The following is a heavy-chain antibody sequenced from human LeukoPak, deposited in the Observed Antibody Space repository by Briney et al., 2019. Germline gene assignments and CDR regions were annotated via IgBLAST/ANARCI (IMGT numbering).Heavy chain of an antibody. V-gene: IGHV3-30*02. CDR3: AKDGGSDPDSFDI. J-gene: IGHJ3*02. Sequence: SGGSLRLSRAASGFTFSSYVMHWVRQAPGKGLEWLAFIRYDGSNKNYADSVKGRFTISRDNTKNSLYLQMNSLRAEDTAVYYCAKDGGSDPDSFDIWGQGTMVTVSS. CDR2: IRYDGSNK. CDR1: GFTFSSYV. D-gene: IGHD2-15*01.